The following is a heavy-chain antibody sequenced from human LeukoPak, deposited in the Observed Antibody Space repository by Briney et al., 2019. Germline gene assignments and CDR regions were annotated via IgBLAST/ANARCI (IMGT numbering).Heavy chain of an antibody. V-gene: IGHV4-39*07. Sequence: PSETLSLTCTFSGGSISSSSYCWGWIRQPPEKGLDWIGSIYYSGSTYYNPSLKSRVTISVDTSKNQFSLKLSSVTAADTAVYYCARDRRDSSLYSAFDYWGQGTLVTVSS. J-gene: IGHJ4*02. CDR1: GGSISSSSYC. CDR3: ARDRRDSSLYSAFDY. D-gene: IGHD6-13*01. CDR2: IYYSGST.